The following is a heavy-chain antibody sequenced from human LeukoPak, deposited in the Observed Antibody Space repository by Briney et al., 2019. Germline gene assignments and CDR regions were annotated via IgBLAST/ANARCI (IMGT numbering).Heavy chain of an antibody. CDR3: AKTLRQLGEAFDI. V-gene: IGHV3-23*01. CDR1: GFPFSSYA. CDR2: ISGSGGST. D-gene: IGHD5-18*01. Sequence: GGSLRLSCAASGFPFSSYAMSWVRQAPGKGLEWVSAISGSGGSTYYADSVKGRFTISRDNSKNTLYLQMNSLRAEDTAVYYCAKTLRQLGEAFDIWGQGTMVTVSS. J-gene: IGHJ3*02.